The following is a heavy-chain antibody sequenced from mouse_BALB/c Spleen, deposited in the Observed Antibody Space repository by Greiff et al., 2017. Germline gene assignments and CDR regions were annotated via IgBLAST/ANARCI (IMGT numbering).Heavy chain of an antibody. Sequence: VKLMESGPGLVQPSQSLSITCTVSGFSLTSYGVHWVRQSPGKGLEWLGVIWSGGSTDCNAAFISRLSISKDNSKSQVFFKMNSLQANDTAIYYCARNWDYWGQGTTLTVSS. J-gene: IGHJ2*01. CDR1: GFSLTSYG. CDR3: ARNWDY. CDR2: IWSGGST. V-gene: IGHV2-2*02.